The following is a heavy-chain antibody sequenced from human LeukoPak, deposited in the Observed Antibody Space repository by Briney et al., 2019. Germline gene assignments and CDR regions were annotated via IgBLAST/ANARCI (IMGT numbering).Heavy chain of an antibody. Sequence: TGGSLRLSCAASGFTFSSYAMSWVRQAPGKGLEWVSAISGSGGSTYYADSVKGRFTISRDNSKNTLYLQMNSLRAEDTAVYYCAKDLYDILTGYYAFDYWGQGTLVTVSS. V-gene: IGHV3-23*01. D-gene: IGHD3-9*01. CDR2: ISGSGGST. CDR1: GFTFSSYA. CDR3: AKDLYDILTGYYAFDY. J-gene: IGHJ4*02.